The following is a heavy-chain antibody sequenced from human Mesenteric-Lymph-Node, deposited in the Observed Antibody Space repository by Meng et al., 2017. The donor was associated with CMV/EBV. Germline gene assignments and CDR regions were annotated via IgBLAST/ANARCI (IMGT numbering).Heavy chain of an antibody. CDR1: GGSITSSNYY. Sequence: SETLSLTCSVSGGSITSSNYYWGWVRQSPEKGLECIGNIYHTGSSYINPSFKSRVTMSFDTPRNQFSLTLNSVTAADTAVYYCARATRAGPCDYWGQGTLVTVSS. CDR2: IYHTGSS. CDR3: ARATRAGPCDY. J-gene: IGHJ4*02. V-gene: IGHV4-39*07.